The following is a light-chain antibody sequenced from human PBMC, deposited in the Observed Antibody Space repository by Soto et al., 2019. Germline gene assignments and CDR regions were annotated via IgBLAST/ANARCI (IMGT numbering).Light chain of an antibody. CDR2: GES. V-gene: IGKV3-20*01. CDR1: QSVSSSY. CDR3: QQYGSSPIT. Sequence: EIVLTQSPGTLSLSPGERATLSCRASQSVSSSYLAWYQQKPGQAPRLLMYGESSRATGIPDRFSGSGSGTDFTLTISRLEPEDFAVFYCQQYGSSPITFGQGTRLEI. J-gene: IGKJ5*01.